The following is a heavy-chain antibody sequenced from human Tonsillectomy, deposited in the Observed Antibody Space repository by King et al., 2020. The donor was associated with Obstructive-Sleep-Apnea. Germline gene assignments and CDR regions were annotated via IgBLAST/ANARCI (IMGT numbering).Heavy chain of an antibody. CDR3: ACDYSYTMGV. D-gene: IGHD2-21*01. J-gene: IGHJ6*02. Sequence: VQLVESGGGLVQPGVSLRLSCEVSGLTFSTSWMHWVRQAPGKGLVWVSHINNDGRSTTYADSVKGRFTISRDNAKNTVYLQVSSLRAEDTAVYYCACDYSYTMGVWGQGTTVTVSS. CDR1: GLTFSTSW. V-gene: IGHV3-74*01. CDR2: INNDGRST.